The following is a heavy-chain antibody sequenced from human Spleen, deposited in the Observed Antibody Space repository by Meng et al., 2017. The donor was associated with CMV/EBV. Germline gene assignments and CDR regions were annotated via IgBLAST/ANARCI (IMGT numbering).Heavy chain of an antibody. V-gene: IGHV3-21*01. CDR3: ARDRITIFGEGAERYFNYYGMDV. J-gene: IGHJ6*02. Sequence: GGSLRLSCAASGFTLSGHSMSWVRQAPGKGLEWVSSVSTTSTYIYYGDSVKGRFSISRDNAKNSLSLQMNDLRVEDTAVYYCARDRITIFGEGAERYFNYYGMDVWGQGTTVTVSS. CDR1: GFTLSGHS. D-gene: IGHD3-3*01. CDR2: VSTTSTYI.